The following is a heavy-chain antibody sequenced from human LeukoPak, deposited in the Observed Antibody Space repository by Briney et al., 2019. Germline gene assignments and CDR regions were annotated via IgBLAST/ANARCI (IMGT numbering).Heavy chain of an antibody. V-gene: IGHV3-30*02. Sequence: HPGGSLRLSCAASGFTFSSYWMSWVRQAPGKGLEWVSFIRYDGSSKFYADSVEGRFTISRDNSKSTLFLQMSSLKVDDTAVYYCTGYDFWSGLRSGDLWGRGTLVTVSS. D-gene: IGHD3-3*01. J-gene: IGHJ2*01. CDR3: TGYDFWSGLRSGDL. CDR1: GFTFSSYW. CDR2: IRYDGSSK.